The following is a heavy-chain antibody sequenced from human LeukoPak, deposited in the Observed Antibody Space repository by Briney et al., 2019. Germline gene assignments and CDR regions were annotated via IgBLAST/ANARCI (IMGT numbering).Heavy chain of an antibody. CDR2: ISSSGSTI. J-gene: IGHJ6*03. CDR1: GFTFSDYY. Sequence: GGSLRLSCAASGFTFSDYYMSWIRQAPGKGLEWVSYISSSGSTIYYADSVKGRFTISRDNAKNSLYLQMNSLRAEDTAVYYCAKDEGGGFLTPYYMDVWGKGTTVTVSS. V-gene: IGHV3-11*04. D-gene: IGHD3-3*01. CDR3: AKDEGGGFLTPYYMDV.